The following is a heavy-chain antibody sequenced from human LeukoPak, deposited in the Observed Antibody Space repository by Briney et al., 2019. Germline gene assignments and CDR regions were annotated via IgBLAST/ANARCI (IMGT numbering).Heavy chain of an antibody. CDR1: GGSISSGGYY. V-gene: IGHV4-31*03. Sequence: SETLSLTCTVSGGSISSGGYYWSWIRQHPGKGLEWIGYIYYSGSTYYNPSLKSRVTISVDTSKDQFSLKLSSVTAADTAVYYCARGMAATGGIFDYWGQGTLVTVSS. CDR2: IYYSGST. D-gene: IGHD7-27*01. J-gene: IGHJ4*02. CDR3: ARGMAATGGIFDY.